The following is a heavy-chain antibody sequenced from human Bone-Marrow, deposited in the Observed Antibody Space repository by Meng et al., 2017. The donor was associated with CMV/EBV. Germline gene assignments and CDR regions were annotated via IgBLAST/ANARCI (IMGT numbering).Heavy chain of an antibody. D-gene: IGHD1-26*01. CDR2: ISPSGANT. J-gene: IGHJ6*02. CDR3: AKLLQAHIISYYYGMDV. Sequence: GESLKISCVASGFSFSDYDIHWVRQAPGKGLEWVSSISPSGANTYYADSMRGRFTISRDNSKNTLYLQMRSLRADDTAIYYCAKLLQAHIISYYYGMDVFGQGTPVTVSS. CDR1: GFSFSDYD. V-gene: IGHV3-23*01.